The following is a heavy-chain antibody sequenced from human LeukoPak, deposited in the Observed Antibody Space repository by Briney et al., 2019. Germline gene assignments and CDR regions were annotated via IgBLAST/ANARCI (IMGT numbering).Heavy chain of an antibody. D-gene: IGHD6-13*01. J-gene: IGHJ4*02. Sequence: GGSLRLSCAASGFTFSSYAMSWVRQAPGKGLEWVSGISGSSGSRNYADSVKGRFTISRDNSKNTLYLQMNSLRAEDTAVYYCAKGRYVAAAGSDHWGQGTLVTVPS. CDR3: AKGRYVAAAGSDH. CDR2: ISGSSGSR. V-gene: IGHV3-23*01. CDR1: GFTFSSYA.